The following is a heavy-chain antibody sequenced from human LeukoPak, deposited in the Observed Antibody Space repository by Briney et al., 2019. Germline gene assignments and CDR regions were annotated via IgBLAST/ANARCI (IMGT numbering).Heavy chain of an antibody. V-gene: IGHV4-39*01. Sequence: SETLSLTCTVAGGSISSSNYYWGWIRQPPGKGLEWIGNMYYSGSTYYNPSLKSRVTISVDTSKNQFSLKLSSVTAADTAVYYCARGIWYGDYTARYYGMDVWGQGTTVTVSS. CDR2: MYYSGST. D-gene: IGHD4-17*01. CDR3: ARGIWYGDYTARYYGMDV. J-gene: IGHJ6*02. CDR1: GGSISSSNYY.